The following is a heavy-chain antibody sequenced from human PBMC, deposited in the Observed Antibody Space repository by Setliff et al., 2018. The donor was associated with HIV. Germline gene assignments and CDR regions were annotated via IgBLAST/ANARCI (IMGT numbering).Heavy chain of an antibody. CDR2: VVRGGGTT. V-gene: IGHV3-23*03. J-gene: IGHJ6*03. CDR1: GLSFSDHA. D-gene: IGHD3-3*01. Sequence: GGSLRLSCAATGLSFSDHAMSWVRRAPGKGLEWLSVVVRGGGTTYYADSVKGRFTTSRDDSKNTVYLDIRSLSAEDTAVYFCAKYTRGGAIFYYMDVWGKGTTVTVSS. CDR3: AKYTRGGAIFYYMDV.